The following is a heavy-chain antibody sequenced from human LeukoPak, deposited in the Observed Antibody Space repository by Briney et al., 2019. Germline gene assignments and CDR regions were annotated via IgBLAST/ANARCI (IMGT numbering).Heavy chain of an antibody. CDR3: ARGLRDYGIDY. J-gene: IGHJ4*02. D-gene: IGHD4-17*01. CDR1: GGSISSYY. V-gene: IGHV4-59*08. CDR2: IYYSGST. Sequence: SETLSLTCTVSGGSISSYYWSWIRQPPGKGLEWIGYIYYSGSTNYNPSLKSRVTISVDTSKNQFSLKLSSVTAADTAVYYCARGLRDYGIDYWGQGTLVTVSS.